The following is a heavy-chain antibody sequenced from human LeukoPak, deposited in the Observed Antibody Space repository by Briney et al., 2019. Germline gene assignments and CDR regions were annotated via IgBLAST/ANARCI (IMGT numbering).Heavy chain of an antibody. CDR2: MFPGGST. V-gene: IGHV4-4*07. J-gene: IGHJ4*02. D-gene: IGHD1-26*01. CDR1: GGYIHTYY. Sequence: SETLSLTCTMSGGYIHTYYWSWIRQPVGKGLEWIGRMFPGGSTNYNPSLRSRVTMSVDTSKSQFSLKLTSVTAADTAIYYCARASGNLDYWGQGTLVTVSS. CDR3: ARASGNLDY.